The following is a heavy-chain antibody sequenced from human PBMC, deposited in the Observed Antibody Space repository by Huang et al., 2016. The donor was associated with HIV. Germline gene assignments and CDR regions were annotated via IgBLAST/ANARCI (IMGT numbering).Heavy chain of an antibody. J-gene: IGHJ4*02. CDR1: GYTFTTFD. D-gene: IGHD2-15*01. CDR2: VDPDTGDT. V-gene: IGHV1-8*03. CDR3: ARGSRWRGFDS. Sequence: QGQLVQSGSEVKQPGASVKVSCKASGYTFTTFDINWVRQATGQGLEWMGWVDPDTGDTDFAQTFQGRVTSTRDTSISTAYLELSGLRSGDTAVYYCARGSRWRGFDSWGQGTLVTVSS.